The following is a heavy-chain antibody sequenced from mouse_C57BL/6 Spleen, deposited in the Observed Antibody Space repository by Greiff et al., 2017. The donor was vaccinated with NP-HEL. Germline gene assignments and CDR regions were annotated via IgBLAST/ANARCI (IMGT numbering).Heavy chain of an antibody. D-gene: IGHD2-4*01. CDR2: IYPGNSDT. V-gene: IGHV1-5*01. CDR3: TRGYEYDGYYYAMDD. J-gene: IGHJ4*01. Sequence: VQLQQSGTVLARPGASVKMSCKTSGYTFTSYWMHWVKQRPGQGLEWIGAIYPGNSDTSYNQKFKGKAKLTAVTSASTAYMELSSLTNEESAVYYCTRGYEYDGYYYAMDDWGQGTSVTVSS. CDR1: GYTFTSYW.